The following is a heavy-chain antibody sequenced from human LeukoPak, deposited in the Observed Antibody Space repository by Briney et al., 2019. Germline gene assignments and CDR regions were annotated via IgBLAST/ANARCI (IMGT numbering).Heavy chain of an antibody. J-gene: IGHJ3*02. CDR3: ARDRPEHYDSSGYYYHDAFDI. D-gene: IGHD3-22*01. CDR2: ISGTGDTT. V-gene: IGHV3-23*01. Sequence: GGSLRLSCAASGFTFSSYAMSWVRQAPGRGLEWVSSISGTGDTTYYADSVKGRFTISRDNAKNSLYLQMNSLRAEDTAVYYCARDRPEHYDSSGYYYHDAFDIWGQGTMVTVSS. CDR1: GFTFSSYA.